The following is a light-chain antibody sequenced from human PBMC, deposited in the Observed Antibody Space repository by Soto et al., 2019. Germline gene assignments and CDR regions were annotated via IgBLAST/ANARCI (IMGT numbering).Light chain of an antibody. Sequence: IQLTQSPSSLSASVGDRVTITCRASQGIRSYLAWYQQKPGKAPKLLIYAASTLQSGVPSRFSGSGSGTDFTLNISSLQPEDFATYYCQQLNSYPLTFGGGTKVEIK. J-gene: IGKJ4*01. CDR1: QGIRSY. CDR3: QQLNSYPLT. V-gene: IGKV1-9*01. CDR2: AAS.